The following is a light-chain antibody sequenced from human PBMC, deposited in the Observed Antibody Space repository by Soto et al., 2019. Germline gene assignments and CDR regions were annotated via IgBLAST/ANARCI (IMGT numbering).Light chain of an antibody. CDR2: GAS. J-gene: IGKJ5*01. CDR1: QSVSGN. Sequence: EIVMTQSPATLSVSPGERATLSCRASQSVSGNLAWYQQKPGQAPRLLIYGASTRATGIAARFIGSGSGTEFNLTISSLQSEDFAVYYYQQYNNWPPITFGQGTRLEIK. V-gene: IGKV3-15*01. CDR3: QQYNNWPPIT.